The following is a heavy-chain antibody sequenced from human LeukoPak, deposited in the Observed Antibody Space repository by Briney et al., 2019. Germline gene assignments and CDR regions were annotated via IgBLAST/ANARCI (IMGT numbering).Heavy chain of an antibody. Sequence: SETLSLTCTVSGDSISDYYWSWIRQPPGKGLEWIRYVHYTGRTDYNPSLKSRVTISIDTSKNQFSLRLSSVTAADTAVYYCARSPPPPTVTTFFDYWGQGTLVTVSS. CDR3: ARSPPPPTVTTFFDY. J-gene: IGHJ4*02. CDR1: GDSISDYY. V-gene: IGHV4-59*01. CDR2: VHYTGRT. D-gene: IGHD4-17*01.